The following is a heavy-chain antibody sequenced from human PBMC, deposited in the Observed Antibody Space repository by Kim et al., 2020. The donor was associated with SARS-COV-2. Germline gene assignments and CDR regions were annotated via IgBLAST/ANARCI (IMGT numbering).Heavy chain of an antibody. D-gene: IGHD3-3*01. CDR3: ARDPGGTTSGYFDY. V-gene: IGHV3-21*04. CDR1: GLTFSSYS. Sequence: GGSLRLSCSDSGLTFSSYSMNWVRQAPGKGLEWVSSISSTSRYIYYADSVKGRFTISRDNAKKSLDLQMNSLRAEDTAVYYCARDPGGTTSGYFDYWGQGTLVTVSS. CDR2: ISSTSRYI. J-gene: IGHJ4*02.